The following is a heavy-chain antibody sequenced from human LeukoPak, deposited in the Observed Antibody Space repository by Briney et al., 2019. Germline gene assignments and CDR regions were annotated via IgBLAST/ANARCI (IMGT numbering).Heavy chain of an antibody. J-gene: IGHJ4*02. CDR3: ARDRAGEPSAYYFDY. Sequence: GGSLRLSCAASGFTFSDYYVSWIRQAPGKGLEWVSYISSSGSTIYYADSVKGRFTISRDNAKNSLYLQMNSLRAEDTAVYYCARDRAGEPSAYYFDYWGQGTLVTVSS. V-gene: IGHV3-11*01. D-gene: IGHD3-16*01. CDR2: ISSSGSTI. CDR1: GFTFSDYY.